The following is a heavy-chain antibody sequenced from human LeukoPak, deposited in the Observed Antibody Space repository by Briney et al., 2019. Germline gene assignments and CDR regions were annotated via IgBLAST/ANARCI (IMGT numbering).Heavy chain of an antibody. D-gene: IGHD1-26*01. CDR1: GFTFDDYA. Sequence: GGSLRLSCAASGFTFDDYAMPWVRQAPGKGLEWVSGISWNSGSIGYADSVKGRFTISRDNAKNSLYLQMNSLRAEDTAVYYCAKDLLSSGSLLDYWGQGTLVTVSS. J-gene: IGHJ4*02. CDR3: AKDLLSSGSLLDY. V-gene: IGHV3-9*01. CDR2: ISWNSGSI.